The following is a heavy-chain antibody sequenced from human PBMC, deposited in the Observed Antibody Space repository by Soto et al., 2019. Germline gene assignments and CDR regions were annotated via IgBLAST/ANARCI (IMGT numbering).Heavy chain of an antibody. CDR1: GVTLSRYS. J-gene: IGHJ3*02. D-gene: IGHD3-3*01. CDR3: AKDLITFFGVVNHSDAFAI. V-gene: IGHV3-23*01. CDR2: ISGSGGST. Sequence: GGSLRLSFAASGVTLSRYSMIVGRQALGKGLEWVSAISGSGGSTYYADSVKVRFTISRDNSKNTLYLQMNSLRAEDTAVYYCAKDLITFFGVVNHSDAFAISAQGTMVTVSS.